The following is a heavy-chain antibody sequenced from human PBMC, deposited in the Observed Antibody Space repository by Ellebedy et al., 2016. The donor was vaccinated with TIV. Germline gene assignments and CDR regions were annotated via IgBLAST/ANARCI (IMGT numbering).Heavy chain of an antibody. Sequence: GESLKISCAASGFTVSSNYMSWVRQAPGKGLEWVSAISGSGGSTYYADSVKGRFTISRDNSKNTLYLQMNSLRAEDTAVYYCAILWFGEADPWGQGTLVTVSS. D-gene: IGHD3-10*01. V-gene: IGHV3-23*01. J-gene: IGHJ5*02. CDR1: GFTVSSNY. CDR2: ISGSGGST. CDR3: AILWFGEADP.